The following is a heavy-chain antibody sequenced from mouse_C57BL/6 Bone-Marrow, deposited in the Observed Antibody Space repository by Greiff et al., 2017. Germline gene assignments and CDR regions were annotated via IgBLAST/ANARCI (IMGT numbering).Heavy chain of an antibody. CDR3: TEYYGSSSY. D-gene: IGHD1-1*01. V-gene: IGHV1-15*01. CDR2: IDPETGGT. Sequence: QVQLQQSGAELVRPGASVTLSCKASGYTFTDYEMHWVKQTPVHGLEWIGAIDPETGGTAYNQKFKGKAILTADKSSSTAYMELRSLTSEDSAVYYCTEYYGSSSYWGQGTTLTVSS. J-gene: IGHJ2*01. CDR1: GYTFTDYE.